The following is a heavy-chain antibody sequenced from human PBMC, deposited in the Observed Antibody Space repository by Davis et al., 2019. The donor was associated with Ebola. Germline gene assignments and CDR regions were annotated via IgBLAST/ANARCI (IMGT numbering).Heavy chain of an antibody. D-gene: IGHD3-16*01. CDR2: ISDDGRYE. CDR1: GFTFNIFA. V-gene: IGHV3-30*04. CDR3: ARDRPKSLGFAY. Sequence: GESLKISCAASGFTFNIFAIHWLRQAPGKVLEWVSRISDDGRYESYADSVKGRFTTSRDNSKNTLYLQMNSLRIEDTAVYYCARDRPKSLGFAYWGQGTLVTVSS. J-gene: IGHJ4*02.